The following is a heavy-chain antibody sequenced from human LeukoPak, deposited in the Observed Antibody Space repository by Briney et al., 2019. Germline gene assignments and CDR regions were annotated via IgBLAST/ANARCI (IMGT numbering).Heavy chain of an antibody. CDR3: ARGSFALQFDP. Sequence: PSETLSLTCNISGGSISPYYWGWIRQPPGKGLEWIGSIYHSGSTYYNPSLKSRVTISVDTSKNQFSLKLSSVTAADTAVYYCARGSFALQFDPWGQGTLVTVSS. CDR1: GGSISPYY. V-gene: IGHV4-59*12. CDR2: IYHSGST. J-gene: IGHJ5*02. D-gene: IGHD3-16*01.